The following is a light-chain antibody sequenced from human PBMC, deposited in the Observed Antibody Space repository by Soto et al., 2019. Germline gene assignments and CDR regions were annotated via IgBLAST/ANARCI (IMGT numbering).Light chain of an antibody. J-gene: IGKJ2*01. V-gene: IGKV1-5*03. CDR2: KAS. CDR3: QQYNRYPYT. CDR1: HSISSW. Sequence: DIQMTQSPSTLSASVGDRVTITCRASHSISSWLAWYQQKPGKAPNLLIYKASSLESGVPSRFSGSGSGTEFTLTISSLQPDDFATHYCQQYNRYPYTFGQGTKLEIK.